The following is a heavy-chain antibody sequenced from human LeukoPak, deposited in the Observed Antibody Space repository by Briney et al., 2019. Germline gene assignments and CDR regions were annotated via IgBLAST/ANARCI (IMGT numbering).Heavy chain of an antibody. J-gene: IGHJ4*02. CDR2: FNPNSGGT. V-gene: IGHV1-2*06. Sequence: GASVKVSCKASGYTFTNYYVHWVRQAPGQGLEWMGRFNPNSGGTNYAQKFQGRVTMTRDTSISTTYMELSRLRSEDTAVYYCARVDVDDLWNGLGDEAFDYWGQGTLVTVSS. D-gene: IGHD3-3*01. CDR1: GYTFTNYY. CDR3: ARVDVDDLWNGLGDEAFDY.